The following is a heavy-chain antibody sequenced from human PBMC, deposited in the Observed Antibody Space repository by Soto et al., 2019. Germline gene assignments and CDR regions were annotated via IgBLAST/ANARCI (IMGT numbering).Heavy chain of an antibody. CDR2: ISYDGSNK. D-gene: IGHD3-3*01. V-gene: IGHV3-30*18. Sequence: PWGSLRLSCAASGFTFSSYGMHWVRQAPGKGLEWVAVISYDGSNKYYADSVKGRFTISRDNSKNTLYLQMNSLRAEDTAVYYCAKEEDLRFLEWFRTSYFYYGMDVWGQGTTVTVSS. CDR3: AKEEDLRFLEWFRTSYFYYGMDV. J-gene: IGHJ6*02. CDR1: GFTFSSYG.